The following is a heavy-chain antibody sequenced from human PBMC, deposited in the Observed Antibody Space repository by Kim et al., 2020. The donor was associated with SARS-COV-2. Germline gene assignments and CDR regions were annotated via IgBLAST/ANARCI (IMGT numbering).Heavy chain of an antibody. V-gene: IGHV3-30*18. J-gene: IGHJ4*02. CDR3: AKDRGRRFDY. Sequence: GGSLRLSCAASGFTFSSYGMHWVRQAPGKGLEWVAVISYDGSNKYYADSVKGRFTISRDNSKNTLYLQMNSLRAEDTAVYYCAKDRGRRFDYWGQGTLVTVSS. CDR2: ISYDGSNK. D-gene: IGHD3-10*01. CDR1: GFTFSSYG.